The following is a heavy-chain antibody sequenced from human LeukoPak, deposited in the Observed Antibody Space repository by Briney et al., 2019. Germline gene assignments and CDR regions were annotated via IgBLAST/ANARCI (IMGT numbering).Heavy chain of an antibody. J-gene: IGHJ5*02. D-gene: IGHD6-19*01. Sequence: GGSLRLSCAASGFTFSNYAMSWVRQAPGKGLEWVSGISSGGGNIYYADSVKGRFIISRDNSKNTLYLQVNSLRAEDTAVYYCAKDVRIAVSGWFDPWGQGTLVTVSS. CDR3: AKDVRIAVSGWFDP. CDR2: ISSGGGNI. V-gene: IGHV3-23*01. CDR1: GFTFSNYA.